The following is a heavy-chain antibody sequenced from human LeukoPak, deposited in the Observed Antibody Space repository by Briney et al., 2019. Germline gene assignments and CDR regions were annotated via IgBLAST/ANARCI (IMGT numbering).Heavy chain of an antibody. V-gene: IGHV4-34*01. Sequence: SETLSLTCAVYGGSFSGYYWSWIRQPPGKGLEWIGEINHSGSTNYNPSLKSRVSISVDMSKNQFSLNLSSVSAADTAVYYCARTPVDGIGYFAFDVWGQGTMVTVSS. CDR3: ARTPVDGIGYFAFDV. CDR2: INHSGST. J-gene: IGHJ3*01. D-gene: IGHD6-19*01. CDR1: GGSFSGYY.